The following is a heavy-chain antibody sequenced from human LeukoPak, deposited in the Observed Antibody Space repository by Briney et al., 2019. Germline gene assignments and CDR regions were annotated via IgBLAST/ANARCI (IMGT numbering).Heavy chain of an antibody. Sequence: SETLSLTCTVSGGSVSSGSYYWSWIRQPPGKGLEWIGYIYYSGSTNYNPSPKSRVTISVDTSKNQFSLKLSSVTAADTAVYYCARARVQLERRGFDYWGQGTLVTVSS. CDR3: ARARVQLERRGFDY. V-gene: IGHV4-61*01. CDR1: GGSVSSGSYY. CDR2: IYYSGST. J-gene: IGHJ4*02. D-gene: IGHD1-1*01.